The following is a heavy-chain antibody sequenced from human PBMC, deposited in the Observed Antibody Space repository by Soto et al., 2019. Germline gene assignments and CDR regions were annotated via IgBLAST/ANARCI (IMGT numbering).Heavy chain of an antibody. CDR1: GFTVSSYY. CDR3: ARAFSYGWYGGD. D-gene: IGHD6-19*01. J-gene: IGHJ4*02. Sequence: EVRLVESGGGLVQPGGSLRLSCAASGFTVSSYYMSWVRQAPGKGLEWVSILYSDRTTYYAESVKGRFTISRDDSTNTVYLQMNSLRPEDTAVYYCARAFSYGWYGGDWGQGTLVTVSS. CDR2: LYSDRTT. V-gene: IGHV3-66*01.